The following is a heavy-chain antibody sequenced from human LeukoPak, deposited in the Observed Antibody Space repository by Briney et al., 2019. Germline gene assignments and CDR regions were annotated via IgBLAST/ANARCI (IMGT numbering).Heavy chain of an antibody. Sequence: GGSLRLSCEASGFTFSSHWMSWVRQAPGKGLQWVANIKPDGSDKYYVDSVKGRFTISRDNAKNSLSLQMNSLRAEGTAVYYCAKLPYGDYNHHWGQGTLVTVSS. J-gene: IGHJ5*02. D-gene: IGHD4-17*01. CDR1: GFTFSSHW. CDR2: IKPDGSDK. CDR3: AKLPYGDYNHH. V-gene: IGHV3-7*05.